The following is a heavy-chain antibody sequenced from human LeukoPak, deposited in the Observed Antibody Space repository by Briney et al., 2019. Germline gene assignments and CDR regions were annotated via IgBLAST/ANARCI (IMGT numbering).Heavy chain of an antibody. Sequence: KASETLSLTCTVSGGSISSHYWSWIRQPPGKGLEWIGYIYYSGSTNYNPSLKSRVTISVDTSKNQFSLKLSSVTAADTAVYYCARVRRGYSGYDYWFDPWGQGTLVTVSS. CDR3: ARVRRGYSGYDYWFDP. CDR1: GGSISSHY. J-gene: IGHJ5*02. V-gene: IGHV4-59*11. D-gene: IGHD5-12*01. CDR2: IYYSGST.